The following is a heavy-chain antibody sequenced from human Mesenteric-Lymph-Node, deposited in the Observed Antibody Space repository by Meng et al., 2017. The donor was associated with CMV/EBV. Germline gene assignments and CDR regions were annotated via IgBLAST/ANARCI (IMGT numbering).Heavy chain of an antibody. D-gene: IGHD6-13*01. CDR1: GFTFSSYS. CDR3: ARKIAAGGPAFDY. Sequence: GGSLRLSCAASGFTFSSYSMNWVRQAPGKGLEWVSSISSSSSYIYYPDSVRGRFTISRDNAKNSLYMQMNSLRDEDTAVYYCARKIAAGGPAFDYWGQGALVTVSS. CDR2: ISSSSSYI. V-gene: IGHV3-21*01. J-gene: IGHJ4*02.